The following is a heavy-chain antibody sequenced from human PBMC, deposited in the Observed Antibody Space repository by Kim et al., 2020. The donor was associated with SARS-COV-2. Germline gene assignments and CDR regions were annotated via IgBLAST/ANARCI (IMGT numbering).Heavy chain of an antibody. J-gene: IGHJ4*02. CDR2: IHYSGNS. CDR1: GGSINSGGYY. CDR3: ARTHYSHISGYPADY. D-gene: IGHD3-22*01. Sequence: SETLSLTCTVSGGSINSGGYYWSWIRQHPKQGLEFLGYIHYSGNSYYNPSLRSRVTISIGTSQNQFSLRLSSVTAADTAIYYCARTHYSHISGYPADYWGQGSLGTVSS. V-gene: IGHV4-31*03.